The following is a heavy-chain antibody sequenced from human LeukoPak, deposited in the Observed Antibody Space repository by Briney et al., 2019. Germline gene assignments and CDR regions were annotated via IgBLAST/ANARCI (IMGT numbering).Heavy chain of an antibody. CDR1: GFTFSTHE. J-gene: IGHJ4*02. CDR2: ITSSGTTI. CDR3: ARGSFFWSGYSKAIDS. V-gene: IGHV3-48*03. D-gene: IGHD3-3*01. Sequence: GGSLRLSCAASGFTFSTHEMNWVRQAPGKGLEWISYITSSGTTIYYADSVKGRFTISRDNAKNSLYLQMNSLRAEDTAVYYCARGSFFWSGYSKAIDSWGQGNLVTVSS.